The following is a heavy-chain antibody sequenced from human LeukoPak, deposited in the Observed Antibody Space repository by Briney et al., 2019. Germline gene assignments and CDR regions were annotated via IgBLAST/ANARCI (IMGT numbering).Heavy chain of an antibody. CDR1: GFTFSSYG. D-gene: IGHD5-24*01. V-gene: IGHV3-66*01. CDR3: ARESRDGYNHIDY. Sequence: GGSLRLSCAASGFTFSSYGMHWVRQAPGKGLEWVSVIYSGGSTYYADSVKGRFTISRDNSKNTLYLQMNSLRAEDTAVYYCARESRDGYNHIDYWGQGTLATVSS. J-gene: IGHJ4*02. CDR2: IYSGGST.